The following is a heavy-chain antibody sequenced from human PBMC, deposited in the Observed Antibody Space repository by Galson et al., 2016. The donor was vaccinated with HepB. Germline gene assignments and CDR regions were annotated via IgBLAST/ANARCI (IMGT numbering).Heavy chain of an antibody. V-gene: IGHV3-33*01. CDR2: IWYSGKNK. CDR3: ARESPRSSGWDNLYYHGMAV. D-gene: IGHD6-25*01. J-gene: IGHJ6*02. CDR1: GFAFDSHG. Sequence: SLRLSCAASGFAFDSHGMHWVRQAPGKGLEWVALIWYSGKNKYYSDSVRGRFTISRDNSMKKVYLEMNSLRSEDTGLYYCARESPRSSGWDNLYYHGMAVWGRGTTVIVSS.